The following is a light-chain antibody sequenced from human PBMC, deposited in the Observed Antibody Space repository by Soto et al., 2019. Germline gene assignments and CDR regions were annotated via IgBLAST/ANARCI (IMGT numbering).Light chain of an antibody. Sequence: QSALTQPAYVSGSHGQSITISCTGTRSDVGGYNYVSWYQQHPGKAPKLMIYEVSNRPSGVSNRFSGSKSGNTASLTISGLQAEDEADYYCSSYTSSSTLVFGTGTKLTVL. CDR3: SSYTSSSTLV. J-gene: IGLJ1*01. CDR2: EVS. V-gene: IGLV2-14*01. CDR1: RSDVGGYNY.